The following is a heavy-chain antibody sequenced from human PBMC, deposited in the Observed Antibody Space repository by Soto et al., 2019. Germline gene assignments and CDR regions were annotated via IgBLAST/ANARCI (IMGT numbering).Heavy chain of an antibody. J-gene: IGHJ6*02. CDR2: ISYDGSNK. D-gene: IGHD2-2*01. V-gene: IGHV3-30-3*01. CDR3: ARDDCSTTSCYIAYYGMDV. CDR1: GVTLSNYA. Sequence: GGSLRLSCAASGVTLSNYAPHWVRQAPGKGLEWVAVISYDGSNKYYADSVKGRFTISRDNSKNTLYLQMNSLRPEDTAVYYCARDDCSTTSCYIAYYGMDVWAKGPRSPSP.